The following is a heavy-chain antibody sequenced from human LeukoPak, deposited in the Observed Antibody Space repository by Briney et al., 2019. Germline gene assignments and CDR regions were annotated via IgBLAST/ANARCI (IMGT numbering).Heavy chain of an antibody. V-gene: IGHV1-46*01. CDR1: GYTFTSYY. Sequence: ASVKVSCKASGYTFTSYYMHWVRQAPGQGLERMGIINPSGGSTSYAQKFQGRVTMTRDTSTSTVYMELSSLRSEDTAVYYCARANGFLEWSSPMYYFDYWGQGTLVTVSS. CDR2: INPSGGST. CDR3: ARANGFLEWSSPMYYFDY. D-gene: IGHD3-3*01. J-gene: IGHJ4*02.